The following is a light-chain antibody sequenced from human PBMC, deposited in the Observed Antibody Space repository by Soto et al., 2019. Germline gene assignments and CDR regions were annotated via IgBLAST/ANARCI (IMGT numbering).Light chain of an antibody. V-gene: IGLV1-44*01. CDR3: AAWDDSLNGHVV. Sequence: QSVLTQPPSASGTPGQRVAISCSGSNSNIGSNHVNWYQQLPGTAPKLLIYGNNQRPSGVPDRFSGSSSGTSASLAISGLQSEDEADYYCAAWDDSLNGHVVFGGGTKLTVL. J-gene: IGLJ2*01. CDR2: GNN. CDR1: NSNIGSNH.